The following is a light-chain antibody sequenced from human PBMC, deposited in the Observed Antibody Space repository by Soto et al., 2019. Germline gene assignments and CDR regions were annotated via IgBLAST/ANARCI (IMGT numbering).Light chain of an antibody. V-gene: IGLV1-44*01. Sequence: QSVLTQPPSASGTPGQRVTISCSGSSSNIGSNTVNWYQQLPGTAPKLLIYSNNQWPSGVPDRFSGSKSGTSASLAISGLQSEDEADYYCAAWDDSLNGPHVVFGGGTKVTVL. CDR3: AAWDDSLNGPHVV. J-gene: IGLJ2*01. CDR1: SSNIGSNT. CDR2: SNN.